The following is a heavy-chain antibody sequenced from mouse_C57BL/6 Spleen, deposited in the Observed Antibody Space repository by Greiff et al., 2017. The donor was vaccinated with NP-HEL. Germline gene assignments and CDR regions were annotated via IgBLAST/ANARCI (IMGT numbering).Heavy chain of an antibody. CDR1: GYTFTDYY. CDR2: INPNNGGT. V-gene: IGHV1-26*01. CDR3: APYDYDGRSFDY. J-gene: IGHJ2*01. Sequence: VQLQQSGPELVKPGASVKISCKASGYTFTDYYMNWVKQSHGKSLEWIGDINPNNGGTSYNQKFKGKATLTVDKSSSTAYMELRSLTSEDSAVYYCAPYDYDGRSFDYWGQGTTLTVSS. D-gene: IGHD2-4*01.